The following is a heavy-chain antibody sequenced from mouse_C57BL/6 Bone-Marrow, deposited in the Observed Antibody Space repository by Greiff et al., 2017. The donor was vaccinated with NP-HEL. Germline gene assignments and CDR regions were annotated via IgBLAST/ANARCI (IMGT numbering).Heavy chain of an antibody. CDR2: ISYDGSN. CDR1: GYSITSGYY. Sequence: EVHLVESGPGLVKPSQSLSLTCSVTGYSITSGYYWNWIRQFPGNKLEWMGYISYDGSNNYNPSLKNRISITRDTSKNQFFLKLNSVTTEDTATYYCAREGDYDEGLAYWGQGTLVTVSA. D-gene: IGHD2-4*01. CDR3: AREGDYDEGLAY. J-gene: IGHJ3*01. V-gene: IGHV3-6*01.